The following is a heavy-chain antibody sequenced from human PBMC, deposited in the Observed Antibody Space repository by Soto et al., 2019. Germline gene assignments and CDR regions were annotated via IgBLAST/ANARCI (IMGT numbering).Heavy chain of an antibody. D-gene: IGHD3-22*01. CDR2: IIPIFGTA. CDR3: EAYYYDSSGSQYYFDY. CDR1: GGTFSSYA. J-gene: IGHJ4*02. Sequence: QVQLVQSGAEVKKPGSSVKVSCTASGGTFSSYAISWVRQAPGQGLEWMGGIIPIFGTANYAQKFQGRVTITADKSTSTAYMELSSLRSEDTAVYYCEAYYYDSSGSQYYFDYWGQGTLVTVSS. V-gene: IGHV1-69*06.